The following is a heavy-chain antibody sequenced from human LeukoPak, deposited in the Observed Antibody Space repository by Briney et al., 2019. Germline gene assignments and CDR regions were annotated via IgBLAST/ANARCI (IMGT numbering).Heavy chain of an antibody. J-gene: IGHJ4*02. CDR3: ARDHYDILTGYYFDY. D-gene: IGHD3-9*01. CDR1: GGSFSGYY. Sequence: SETLSLTCAVYGGSFSGYYWSWIRQPPGKGLEWIGEINHSGSTNYNPSLKSRVTISVDTSKNQFSLKLSPVTAADTAVYYCARDHYDILTGYYFDYWGQGTLVTVSS. V-gene: IGHV4-34*01. CDR2: INHSGST.